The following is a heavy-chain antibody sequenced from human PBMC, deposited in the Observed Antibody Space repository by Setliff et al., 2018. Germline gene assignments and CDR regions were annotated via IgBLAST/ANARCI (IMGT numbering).Heavy chain of an antibody. Sequence: PGASVKVSCKASGYTFTSHYMHWVRQAPGLGLEWMGTINPSSGRTSYAQKFQGRVTMTRDTSTSTVYMDMSSLRSEDTAVYYCARDVLPYHYEGAFDIWGQGTMVTVSS. D-gene: IGHD3-22*01. J-gene: IGHJ3*02. CDR3: ARDVLPYHYEGAFDI. CDR1: GYTFTSHY. V-gene: IGHV1-46*01. CDR2: INPSSGRT.